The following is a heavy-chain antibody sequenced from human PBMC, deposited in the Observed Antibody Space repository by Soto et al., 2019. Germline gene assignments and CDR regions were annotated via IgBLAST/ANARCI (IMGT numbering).Heavy chain of an antibody. Sequence: PSETLSLTCTVSGGSISSGGYYWSWIRQHPGKGLEWIGYIYYSGSTYYNPSLKSRVTISVDTSKNQFSLKLSPVTAEDTAVYYWASGVVPAAKRDYWGQGTRVTVSS. CDR2: IYYSGST. J-gene: IGHJ4*02. CDR1: GGSISSGGYY. CDR3: ASGVVPAAKRDY. D-gene: IGHD2-2*01. V-gene: IGHV4-31*03.